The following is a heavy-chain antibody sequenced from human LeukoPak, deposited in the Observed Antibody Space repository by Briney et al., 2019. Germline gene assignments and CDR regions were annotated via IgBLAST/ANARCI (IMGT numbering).Heavy chain of an antibody. Sequence: GGSLRLSCAASGFTFSNYAMSWVRQAPGKGLEWVSTITGSGDSTYNADSVKGRFSISRDNSENTLYLQMNSLRAEDTAVYYCAKGGLWYGKNDHWGQGTLVTVSS. CDR1: GFTFSNYA. V-gene: IGHV3-23*01. J-gene: IGHJ4*02. CDR2: ITGSGDST. D-gene: IGHD3-10*01. CDR3: AKGGLWYGKNDH.